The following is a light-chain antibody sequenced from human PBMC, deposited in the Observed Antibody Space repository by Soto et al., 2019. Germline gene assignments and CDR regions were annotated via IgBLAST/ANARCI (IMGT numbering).Light chain of an antibody. CDR3: QQSYSTPPS. CDR2: AAS. Sequence: DIQMTQSPSSLSASVGDRVTITCRASQSISSYLNWYQQKPGKAPKLLIYAASSLQSGVPSRFSGSGSGTDFTLTISSLQPEDFATYYCQQSYSTPPSFGQGDQAGDQT. V-gene: IGKV1-39*01. CDR1: QSISSY. J-gene: IGKJ2*01.